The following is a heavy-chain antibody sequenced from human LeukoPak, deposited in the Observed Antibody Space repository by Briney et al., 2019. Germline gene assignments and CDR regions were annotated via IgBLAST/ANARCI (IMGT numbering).Heavy chain of an antibody. CDR1: GFTFSDYY. CDR2: ISGSGGST. V-gene: IGHV3-23*01. Sequence: PGGSLRLSCAASGFTFSDYYMSWIRQAPGKGLEWVSAISGSGGSTYSADSVKGRFTISRDNSKNTLYLQMNSLRAEDTAVYYCAKSLERDYYYYYMDVWGKGTTVTVSS. D-gene: IGHD1-1*01. CDR3: AKSLERDYYYYYMDV. J-gene: IGHJ6*03.